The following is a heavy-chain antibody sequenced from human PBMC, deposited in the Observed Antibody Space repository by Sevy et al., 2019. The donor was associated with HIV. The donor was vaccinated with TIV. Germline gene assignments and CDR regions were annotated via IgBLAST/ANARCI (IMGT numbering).Heavy chain of an antibody. CDR2: IIPIFGTA. V-gene: IGHV1-69*06. CDR1: GGTFSSNA. Sequence: ASVKVSCKASGGTFSSNAISWVRQAPGQGLEWMGGIIPIFGTANYAQKFQGRVTITADKSTSTAYMELSSLRSEDTAVYYCARSVPAAMTGFYYYYYYMDVWGKGTTVTVSS. D-gene: IGHD2-2*01. J-gene: IGHJ6*03. CDR3: ARSVPAAMTGFYYYYYYMDV.